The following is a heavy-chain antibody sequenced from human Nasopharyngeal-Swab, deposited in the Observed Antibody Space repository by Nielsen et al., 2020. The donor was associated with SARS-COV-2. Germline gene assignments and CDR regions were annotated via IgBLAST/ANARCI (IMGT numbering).Heavy chain of an antibody. CDR1: GFTVSSNY. D-gene: IGHD1-26*01. CDR2: VFSGVST. V-gene: IGHV3-66*01. J-gene: IGHJ6*04. CDR3: ATSKRGADV. Sequence: GESLKISCAASGFTVSSNYMTWVRQAPGKGLEWVSIVFSGVSTYYADSVKGRFTISRDNSKNTLYLQMNSLRAEDTAVYYCATSKRGADVWGKGTTVTVSS.